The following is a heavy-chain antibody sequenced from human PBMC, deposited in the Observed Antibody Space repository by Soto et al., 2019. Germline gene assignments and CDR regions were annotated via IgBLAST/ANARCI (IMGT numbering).Heavy chain of an antibody. CDR1: GVTFSSYA. Sequence: SVKVSCKASGVTFSSYAISWVRQAPGQGLEWMGGIIPIFGTATYAQKFQGRVTITSDTSTSTAYMELSSLRSEDTAVYYCARYQKLSNGLDAWGQGTLVTVSS. J-gene: IGHJ5*02. V-gene: IGHV1-69*06. CDR2: IIPIFGTA. D-gene: IGHD2-2*01. CDR3: ARYQKLSNGLDA.